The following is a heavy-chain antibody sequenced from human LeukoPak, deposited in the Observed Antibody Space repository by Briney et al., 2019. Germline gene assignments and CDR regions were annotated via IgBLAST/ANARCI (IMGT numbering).Heavy chain of an antibody. D-gene: IGHD4-11*01. CDR3: AKDIGSKDYYFDC. CDR1: GFTLSSYA. V-gene: IGHV3-23*01. J-gene: IGHJ4*02. Sequence: TGGSLRLSCAASGFTLSSYAMSWVRQAPGKGLEWVSAISGSGGSTYYADSVKGRFTISRDNSKNTLYLQMNSLRAEDTAVYYCAKDIGSKDYYFDCWGQGTLVTVSS. CDR2: ISGSGGST.